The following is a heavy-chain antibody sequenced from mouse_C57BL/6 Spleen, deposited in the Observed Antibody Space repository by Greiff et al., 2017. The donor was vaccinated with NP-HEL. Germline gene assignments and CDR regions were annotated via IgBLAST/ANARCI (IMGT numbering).Heavy chain of an antibody. CDR1: GYTFTSYW. CDR2: IDPSDSYT. D-gene: IGHD1-1*01. Sequence: QVQLQQPGAELVKPGASVKLPCKASGYTFTSYWMQWVKQRPGQGLEWIGEIDPSDSYTNYNQKFKGKATLTVDTSSSTAYMQLSSLTSEDSAVYYCARHGSSYGYWGQGTTLTVSS. V-gene: IGHV1-50*01. CDR3: ARHGSSYGY. J-gene: IGHJ2*01.